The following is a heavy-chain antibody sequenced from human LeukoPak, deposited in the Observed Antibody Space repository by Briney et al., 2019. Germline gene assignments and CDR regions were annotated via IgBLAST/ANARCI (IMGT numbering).Heavy chain of an antibody. CDR2: MNPNSGNT. CDR1: GYTFTSYD. D-gene: IGHD2-15*01. Sequence: ASVKVSCKSSGYTFTSYDSNWVRQATGRGLEWMGWMNPNSGNTGYAQKFQGRVTMTRKTSISTAYMELSSLRSEDTAVYYCARAKIMRGVAARTFDYWGQGTLVTVSS. J-gene: IGHJ4*02. V-gene: IGHV1-8*01. CDR3: ARAKIMRGVAARTFDY.